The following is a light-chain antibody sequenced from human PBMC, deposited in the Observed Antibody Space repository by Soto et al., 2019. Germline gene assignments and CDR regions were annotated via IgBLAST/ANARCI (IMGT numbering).Light chain of an antibody. CDR3: SSYTNSATQV. V-gene: IGLV2-14*01. J-gene: IGLJ1*01. Sequence: SVLTQPASVSGSPGQSITISCTGTSSDVGRYNFVSWYQRHPGKAPQLMIYAVTNRPSGVSNRFSGSKSGNTASLTISGLQAEDEADYYCSSYTNSATQVFGTGTKVTV. CDR2: AVT. CDR1: SSDVGRYNF.